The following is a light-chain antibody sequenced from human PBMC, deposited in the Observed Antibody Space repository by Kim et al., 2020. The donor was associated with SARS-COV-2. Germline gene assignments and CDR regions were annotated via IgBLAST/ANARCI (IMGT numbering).Light chain of an antibody. Sequence: APGKTATITCGTDDTGSKSVNWYQQKPGQAPALVIYNNYVRPSGIPERFSGSNSGNTATLTISRVEAGDEADYYCQVWHTSSDPFVFGTGTKVTVL. CDR2: NNY. CDR3: QVWHTSSDPFV. J-gene: IGLJ1*01. CDR1: DTGSKS. V-gene: IGLV3-21*04.